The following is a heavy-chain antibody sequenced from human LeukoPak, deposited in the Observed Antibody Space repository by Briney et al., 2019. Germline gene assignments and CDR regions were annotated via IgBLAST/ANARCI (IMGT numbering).Heavy chain of an antibody. Sequence: ASVKVSCKASGYTFTSYGISWVRQAPGQGLEWMGWISAYNGNTNYAQKLQGRVTMTTDTSTSTAYMELRSLRSDDTAVYYCARARRYSHGTSNAEYFQHWGQGTLVTVSS. CDR3: ARARRYSHGTSNAEYFQH. CDR2: ISAYNGNT. V-gene: IGHV1-18*04. CDR1: GYTFTSYG. D-gene: IGHD5-18*01. J-gene: IGHJ1*01.